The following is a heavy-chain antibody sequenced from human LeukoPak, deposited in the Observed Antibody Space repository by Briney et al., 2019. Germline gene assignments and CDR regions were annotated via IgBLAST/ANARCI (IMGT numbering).Heavy chain of an antibody. CDR3: ARDFRSRYCSSTSCYTFDY. V-gene: IGHV3-20*04. Sequence: GGSLRLSCAASGFTFSSYGMSWVRQAPGKGLEWVSGINWNGGSTGYADSVKGRFTISRDNAKNSLYLQINSLRAEDTALYYCARDFRSRYCSSTSCYTFDYWGQGTLVTVSS. D-gene: IGHD2-2*01. CDR1: GFTFSSYG. J-gene: IGHJ4*02. CDR2: INWNGGST.